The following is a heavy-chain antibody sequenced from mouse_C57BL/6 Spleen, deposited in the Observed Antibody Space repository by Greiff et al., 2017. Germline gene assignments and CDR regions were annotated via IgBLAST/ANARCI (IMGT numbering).Heavy chain of an antibody. CDR3: AREGDPVAWFAY. CDR2: ISRGGSYT. Sequence: DVMLVESGGDLVKPGGSLKLSCAASGFTFSSYGMSWVRQTPDKRLEWVATISRGGSYTYYPDSVKGRFTISRDTAKNTLDLQRSSLKAEDTAMYDCAREGDPVAWFAYWGQGTLVTVSA. CDR1: GFTFSSYG. V-gene: IGHV5-6*02. J-gene: IGHJ3*01.